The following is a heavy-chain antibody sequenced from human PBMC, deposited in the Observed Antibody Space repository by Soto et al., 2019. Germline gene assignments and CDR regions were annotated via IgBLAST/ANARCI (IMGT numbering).Heavy chain of an antibody. CDR1: GFTFSSYG. D-gene: IGHD6-19*01. CDR2: IWYDGSNK. Sequence: LRLSCAASGFTFSSYGMHWVRQAPGKGLEWVAVIWYDGSNKYYADSVKGRFTISRDNSKNTLYLQMNSLRAEDTAVYYCARDHRPKETYSSGWCTHWGQGTLVTVSS. V-gene: IGHV3-33*01. CDR3: ARDHRPKETYSSGWCTH. J-gene: IGHJ4*02.